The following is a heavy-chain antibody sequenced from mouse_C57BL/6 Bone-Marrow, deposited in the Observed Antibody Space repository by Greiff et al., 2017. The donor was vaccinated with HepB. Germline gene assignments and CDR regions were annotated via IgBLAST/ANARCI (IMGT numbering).Heavy chain of an antibody. J-gene: IGHJ1*03. Sequence: QVQLQQSGAELARPGASVKLSCKASGHTFTSYGISWVKQRTGQGLEWIGEIYPRSGNTYYNEKFKGKATLTADKSSSTAYMELRSLTSEDSAVYFCARSGGWLPPYFDVWGTGTTVTVSS. CDR3: ARSGGWLPPYFDV. D-gene: IGHD2-3*01. CDR2: IYPRSGNT. V-gene: IGHV1-81*01. CDR1: GHTFTSYG.